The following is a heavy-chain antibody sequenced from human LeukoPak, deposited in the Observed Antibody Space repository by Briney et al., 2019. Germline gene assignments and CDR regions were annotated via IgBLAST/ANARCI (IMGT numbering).Heavy chain of an antibody. CDR3: AKWGDYDILTGYYDSDY. J-gene: IGHJ4*02. Sequence: GGSLRLSCAASGFIFSNYTMSWVRQAPGKGLEWVSAIGGRDSGTYYADSVRGRFTVSRDDPKNTLYLQMNTLRAEDTAVYYCAKWGDYDILTGYYDSDYWGQGTLVTVSS. CDR1: GFIFSNYT. CDR2: IGGRDSGT. D-gene: IGHD3-9*01. V-gene: IGHV3-23*01.